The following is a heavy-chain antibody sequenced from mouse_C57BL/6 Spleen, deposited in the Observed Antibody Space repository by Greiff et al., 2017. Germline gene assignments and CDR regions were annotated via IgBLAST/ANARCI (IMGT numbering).Heavy chain of an antibody. Sequence: VQLKESGAELVKPGASVKLSCTASGFNIKDYYIHWVKQRTEQGLEWIGRIDPEDGETKYAPKFQGKATITADTSSNTAYLQLSSLTSEDTAVYYCARRWVITTVVATDFDVWGTGTTVTVSS. CDR1: GFNIKDYY. CDR2: IDPEDGET. J-gene: IGHJ1*03. CDR3: ARRWVITTVVATDFDV. D-gene: IGHD1-1*01. V-gene: IGHV14-2*01.